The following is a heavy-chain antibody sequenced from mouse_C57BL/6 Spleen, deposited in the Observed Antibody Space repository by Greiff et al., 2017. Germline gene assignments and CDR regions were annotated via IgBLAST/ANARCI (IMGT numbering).Heavy chain of an antibody. CDR3: ARVYSWYFDV. Sequence: VQLQQPGAELVRPGTSVTLSCKASGYTFTSYWMHWVKQRPGQGLEWIGVIDPSDSYTNYNQKFKGKATLTVDTSSSTAYMQLSSLTSEDSAVYYCARVYSWYFDVWGTGTTVTVSS. D-gene: IGHD2-1*01. J-gene: IGHJ1*03. CDR1: GYTFTSYW. CDR2: IDPSDSYT. V-gene: IGHV1-59*01.